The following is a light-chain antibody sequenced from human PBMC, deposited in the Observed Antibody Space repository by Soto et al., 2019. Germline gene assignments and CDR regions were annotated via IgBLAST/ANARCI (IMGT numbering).Light chain of an antibody. J-gene: IGLJ1*01. V-gene: IGLV2-14*03. CDR2: DVS. CDR1: SSDVGSYIY. Sequence: QSVLTQPASVSGSPGQSITLSCTGTSSDVGSYIYVSWYQQHPGTAPKIMIYDVSNRPSGVSNRFSGSKSGNTASLTISGLQAEDEAEYYCGSYTTFSSYVFGTGTKLTVL. CDR3: GSYTTFSSYV.